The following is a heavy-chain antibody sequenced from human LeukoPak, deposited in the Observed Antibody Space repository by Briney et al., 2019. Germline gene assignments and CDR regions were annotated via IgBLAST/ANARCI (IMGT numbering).Heavy chain of an antibody. Sequence: GXLILSCAASGFTFSSYAMSWVRQAPGKGLEWVSSITGSSASTYYADSVKGRFTISRDNSKNTLYLQMSSLRAEDTAVYYCAKPLSGWYSFDYWGQGTLVTVXS. CDR3: AKPLSGWYSFDY. D-gene: IGHD6-19*01. V-gene: IGHV3-23*01. J-gene: IGHJ4*02. CDR2: ITGSSAST. CDR1: GFTFSSYA.